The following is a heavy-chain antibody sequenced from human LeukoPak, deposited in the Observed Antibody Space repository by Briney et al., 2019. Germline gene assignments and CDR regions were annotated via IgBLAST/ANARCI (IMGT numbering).Heavy chain of an antibody. Sequence: ASVKVSCKASGYTFTGYYMQWVRQAPGQGLEWMGWINPNSGGTNYAQKFQGRVTMTRDTSISTAYMELSRLRSDDTAVYYCARGRGCSGGSCYSPRFDYWGQGTLVTVSS. D-gene: IGHD2-15*01. CDR2: INPNSGGT. CDR1: GYTFTGYY. CDR3: ARGRGCSGGSCYSPRFDY. V-gene: IGHV1-2*02. J-gene: IGHJ4*02.